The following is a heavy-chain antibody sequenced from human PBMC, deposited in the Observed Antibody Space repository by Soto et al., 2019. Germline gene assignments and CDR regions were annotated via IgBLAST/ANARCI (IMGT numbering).Heavy chain of an antibody. D-gene: IGHD3-10*01. CDR2: INAGNGNT. J-gene: IGHJ4*02. CDR3: ASVERGSGSHRFY. Sequence: ASVKVSCKASGYTFTSYAMHWVRQAPGQRLEWMGWINAGNGNTKYSQKFQGRVTITRDTSASTAYMELSSLRSEDAAVYYCASVERGSGSHRFYWGQGTLVTVSS. V-gene: IGHV1-3*01. CDR1: GYTFTSYA.